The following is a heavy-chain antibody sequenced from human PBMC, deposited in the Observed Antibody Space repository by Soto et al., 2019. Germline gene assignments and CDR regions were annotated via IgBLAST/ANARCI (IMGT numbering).Heavy chain of an antibody. CDR3: ARRYGGNLDY. CDR2: IYYSGST. CDR1: GGSISSYY. Sequence: SETLSLTCTVSGGSISSYYWSWIRQPPGKGLEWIGYIYYSGSTNYNPSLKSRVTISVDSSKNHFSLKLSSVTAADTAVYYCARRYGGNLDYWGQGTLVTVSS. D-gene: IGHD1-26*01. V-gene: IGHV4-59*08. J-gene: IGHJ4*02.